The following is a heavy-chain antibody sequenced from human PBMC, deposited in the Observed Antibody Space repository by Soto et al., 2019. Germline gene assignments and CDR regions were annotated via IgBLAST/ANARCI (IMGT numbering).Heavy chain of an antibody. V-gene: IGHV4-31*03. J-gene: IGHJ4*02. Sequence: SETLSLTCTVSGGSISSGGYYWSWIRQHPGKGLEWIGYIYYSGSTYYNPSLKSRVTISVDTSKNQFSLKLSSVTAADTDVYYCARDPTSAYGDYFDYWGQGTLVTVSS. CDR1: GGSISSGGYY. CDR3: ARDPTSAYGDYFDY. D-gene: IGHD4-17*01. CDR2: IYYSGST.